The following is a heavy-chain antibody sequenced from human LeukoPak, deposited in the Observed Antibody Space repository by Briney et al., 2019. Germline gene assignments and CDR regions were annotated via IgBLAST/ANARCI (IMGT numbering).Heavy chain of an antibody. V-gene: IGHV3-21*01. D-gene: IGHD2-2*01. CDR2: ISPSSSYI. Sequence: GGSLRLSCAASGFSFSGYSINWVRQAPGKGLEWVSSISPSSSYIYYADSVKGRFTISRDNAKNSLYLQMNSLRAEDTAVYYCARGRGCSSMSCYPDYWGQGNLVTVSS. J-gene: IGHJ4*02. CDR1: GFSFSGYS. CDR3: ARGRGCSSMSCYPDY.